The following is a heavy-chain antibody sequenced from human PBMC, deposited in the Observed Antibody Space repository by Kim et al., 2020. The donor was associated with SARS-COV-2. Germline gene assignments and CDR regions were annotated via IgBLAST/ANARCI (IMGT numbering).Heavy chain of an antibody. CDR2: IYPGDSDT. D-gene: IGHD1-26*01. J-gene: IGHJ6*02. Sequence: GESLKISCKGSTYTFTSYWIGWVRQMPGKGLEWMGIIYPGDSDTRYSPSFQGQVTISADKSISTAYLQWSSLKASDTAMYYCARRAYSGSYSGGLSAYYYYHGMDVWGQGTTVTVSS. V-gene: IGHV5-51*01. CDR1: TYTFTSYW. CDR3: ARRAYSGSYSGGLSAYYYYHGMDV.